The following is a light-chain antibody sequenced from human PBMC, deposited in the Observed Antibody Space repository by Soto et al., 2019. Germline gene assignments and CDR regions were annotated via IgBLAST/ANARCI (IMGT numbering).Light chain of an antibody. J-gene: IGLJ2*01. V-gene: IGLV2-8*01. Sequence: QSVLTQPPSASGSPGQSVTIACTGTSSDVGNYNYVSWYQQHPGKAPKLIIYEVSIRPSGVPDRFSGSKSGNTASLTVSGLQAEDEADYYCSSYAGINTLVFGGGTKLTVL. CDR2: EVS. CDR1: SSDVGNYNY. CDR3: SSYAGINTLV.